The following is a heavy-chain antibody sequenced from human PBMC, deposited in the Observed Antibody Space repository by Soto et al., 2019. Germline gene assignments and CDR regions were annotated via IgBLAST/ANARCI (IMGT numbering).Heavy chain of an antibody. V-gene: IGHV3-48*02. CDR1: GFTFSSYS. Sequence: PGGSLRLSCAASGFTFSSYSMNWVRQAPGKGLEWVSYISSSSSTIYYADSVKGRFTISRDNAKNSLYLQMNSLRDEDTAVYYCARRPHCSGGSCYSGPNDAFDIWGQGTMVTVSS. CDR2: ISSSSSTI. J-gene: IGHJ3*02. D-gene: IGHD2-15*01. CDR3: ARRPHCSGGSCYSGPNDAFDI.